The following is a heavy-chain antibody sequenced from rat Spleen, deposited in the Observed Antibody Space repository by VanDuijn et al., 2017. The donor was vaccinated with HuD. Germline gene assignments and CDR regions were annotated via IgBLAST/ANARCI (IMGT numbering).Heavy chain of an antibody. CDR2: RWSGGST. CDR1: GFSLTDYS. Sequence: VQLKESGPGLVQPSQTLSLTCTVSGFSLTDYSVHWVRPPPGKSLEWMGVRWSGGSTAYNSALKSRLSISRDTSKSQVFLKINSLQTEDTAIYYCTRSMDWGQGVMVTVSS. J-gene: IGHJ2*01. V-gene: IGHV2S63*01. CDR3: TRSMD.